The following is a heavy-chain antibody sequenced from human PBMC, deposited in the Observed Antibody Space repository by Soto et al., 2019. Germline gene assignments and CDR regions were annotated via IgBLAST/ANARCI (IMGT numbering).Heavy chain of an antibody. CDR2: IYYSGST. D-gene: IGHD1-26*01. CDR3: ARVRERSGSYYYYYGMDV. CDR1: GGSVSSGSYY. Sequence: SETLSLTCTVSGGSVSSGSYYWSWIRQPPGKGLEWIGYIYYSGSTNYNPSLKSRVTISVDTSKNQFSLKLSSVTAADTAVYYCARVRERSGSYYYYYGMDVWGQGTTVTVSS. J-gene: IGHJ6*02. V-gene: IGHV4-61*01.